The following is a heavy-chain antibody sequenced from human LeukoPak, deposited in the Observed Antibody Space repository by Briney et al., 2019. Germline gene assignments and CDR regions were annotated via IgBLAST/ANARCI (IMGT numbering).Heavy chain of an antibody. Sequence: GGSLRLSCAASGFTVSSNYMSWVRQAPGKGLEWVSVIYSGDSTYYADSVKGRFTISRDNSKNTLYLQMNSLRAEDTAIYYCARVNKGHYLDYWGKGTLVTVSS. CDR3: ARVNKGHYLDY. J-gene: IGHJ4*02. D-gene: IGHD1/OR15-1a*01. CDR1: GFTVSSNY. V-gene: IGHV3-53*01. CDR2: IYSGDST.